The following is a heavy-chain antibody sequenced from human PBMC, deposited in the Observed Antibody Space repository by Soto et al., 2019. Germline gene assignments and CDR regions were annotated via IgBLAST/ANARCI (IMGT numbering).Heavy chain of an antibody. J-gene: IGHJ6*02. Sequence: PGESLKISCKASGYSFSSYWIGWVRQMPGKGLKRMRNIYPGDSDTKYSPSLQGQVIISAYTSISTSYLQWTSLKASDTAMYYCARSRIGVYSSGWYSLSGYYNYCIDVWGQGTKVTVSS. CDR3: ARSRIGVYSSGWYSLSGYYNYCIDV. V-gene: IGHV5-51*01. CDR2: IYPGDSDT. D-gene: IGHD6-19*01. CDR1: GYSFSSYW.